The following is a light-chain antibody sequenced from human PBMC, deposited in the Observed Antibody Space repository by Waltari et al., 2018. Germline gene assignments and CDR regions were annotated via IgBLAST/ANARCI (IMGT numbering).Light chain of an antibody. Sequence: EIVMTQSPGTLSLSPGERATLSCRASQSVRTNLAWYQQRPGQAPRLLIYGANTRATGIPARFSGSGSGTRFTLTISSLQSEDFAVYYCQQLNNWPRTFGQGTKLEIK. CDR2: GAN. CDR1: QSVRTN. CDR3: QQLNNWPRT. V-gene: IGKV3-15*01. J-gene: IGKJ2*01.